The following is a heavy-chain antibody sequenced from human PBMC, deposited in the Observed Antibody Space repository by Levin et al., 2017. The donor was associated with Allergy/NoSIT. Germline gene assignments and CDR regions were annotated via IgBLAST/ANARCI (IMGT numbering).Heavy chain of an antibody. CDR2: IFFTGTT. Sequence: GSLRLSCTVSGGSVTSGSYYWSWIRQSPGKGLEWVGYIFFTGTTNYNPSLKSRITISIDTSKNQFSLKVSSVAAEDTAVYYCARDSAAHGMDAWGPGTTVTVSS. J-gene: IGHJ6*01. V-gene: IGHV4-61*01. CDR3: ARDSAAHGMDA. CDR1: GGSVTSGSYY. D-gene: IGHD3-10*01.